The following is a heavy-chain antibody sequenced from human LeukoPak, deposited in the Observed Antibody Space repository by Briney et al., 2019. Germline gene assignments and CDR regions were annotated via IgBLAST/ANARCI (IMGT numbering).Heavy chain of an antibody. CDR3: ARPHLNRYCSSTSCYHWFDP. Sequence: ASVKVSCKASGGTFSSYAISWVRQAPGQGLEWMGGIIPIFGTANYAQKFQGRVTITADESTSTAYMELCSLRSGDTAVYYCARPHLNRYCSSTSCYHWFDPWGQGTLVTVSS. CDR1: GGTFSSYA. CDR2: IIPIFGTA. D-gene: IGHD2-2*01. V-gene: IGHV1-69*13. J-gene: IGHJ5*02.